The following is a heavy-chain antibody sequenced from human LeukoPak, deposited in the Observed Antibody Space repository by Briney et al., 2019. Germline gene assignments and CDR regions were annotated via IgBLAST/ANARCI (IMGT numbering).Heavy chain of an antibody. V-gene: IGHV3-64*01. CDR2: ISSNGGST. J-gene: IGHJ4*02. D-gene: IGHD3-9*01. CDR3: ARDETDILTGGYIDY. Sequence: PGGSLRLSCAASGFTFNTYAMHWVRQAPGKGLEYVSAISSNGGSTFYANSVKGRFTISRDNSKNTLYLQMNSLRAEDTAVYYCARDETDILTGGYIDYWGQGTLVTVSS. CDR1: GFTFNTYA.